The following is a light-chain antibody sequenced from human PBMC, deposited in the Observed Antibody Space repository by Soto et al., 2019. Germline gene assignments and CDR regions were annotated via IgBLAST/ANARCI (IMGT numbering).Light chain of an antibody. J-gene: IGKJ3*01. CDR3: HQYGTAPLT. Sequence: EVVLTQSPGTLSLSPGERATLSCRASQSVAANYLAWYQQKRGQAPMLLIYGASSRATGIPDRVSGSGSGTDFTLTISRLEPEDFSVYYCHQYGTAPLTFGPGTKVDIK. CDR1: QSVAANY. CDR2: GAS. V-gene: IGKV3-20*01.